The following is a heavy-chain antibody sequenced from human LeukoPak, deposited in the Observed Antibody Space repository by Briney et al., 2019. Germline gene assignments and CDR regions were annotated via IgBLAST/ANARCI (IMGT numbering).Heavy chain of an antibody. CDR1: GYTFTGYY. CDR2: INPNSGGT. V-gene: IGHV1-2*06. J-gene: IGHJ4*02. CDR3: VRAPEYSSSYLIDY. D-gene: IGHD6-6*01. Sequence: GASVKVSCXASGYTFTGYYMHWVRRAPGQGLEWMGRINPNSGGTNYAQKFQGRVTMTRDTSISTAYMELSRLRSDDTAVYYCVRAPEYSSSYLIDYWGQGTLVTVSS.